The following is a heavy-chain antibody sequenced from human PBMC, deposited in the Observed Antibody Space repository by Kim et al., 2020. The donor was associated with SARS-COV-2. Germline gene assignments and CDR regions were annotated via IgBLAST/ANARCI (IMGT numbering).Heavy chain of an antibody. V-gene: IGHV4-39*01. Sequence: SRKSRVNISVDTSKNQFSLKLSSVTAADTAVYYCARPKVLSPHYYYYYMDVWGKGTTVTVSS. D-gene: IGHD3-3*01. CDR3: ARPKVLSPHYYYYYMDV. J-gene: IGHJ6*03.